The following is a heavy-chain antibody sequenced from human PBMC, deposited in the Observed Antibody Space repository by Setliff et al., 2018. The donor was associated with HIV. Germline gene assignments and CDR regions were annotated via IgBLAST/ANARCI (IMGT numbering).Heavy chain of an antibody. V-gene: IGHV3-48*04. Sequence: LRLSCAASGFTFSSYSMNWVRQAPGKGLEWVSYISSSSSTIYYADSVKGRFTISRDNAKNSLYLQMNSLRAEDTAVYYCARSVLLWFGELYDYWGQGTLVTVSS. CDR1: GFTFSSYS. J-gene: IGHJ4*02. CDR2: ISSSSSTI. CDR3: ARSVLLWFGELYDY. D-gene: IGHD3-10*01.